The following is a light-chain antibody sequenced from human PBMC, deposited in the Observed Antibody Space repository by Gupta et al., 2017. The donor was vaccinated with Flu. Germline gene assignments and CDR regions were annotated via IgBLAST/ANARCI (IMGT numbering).Light chain of an antibody. CDR2: EVT. V-gene: IGLV2-14*01. CDR3: SSYTDSGTCV. CDR1: TSDVGDYTD. J-gene: IGLJ3*02. Sequence: STTISCTGTTSDVGDYTDLYWHRPGPATALILMIYEVTTRGSRVCIRFSGSESGNTASLIISELQDEDDDDYYCSSYTDSGTCVFGGGTKVTVL.